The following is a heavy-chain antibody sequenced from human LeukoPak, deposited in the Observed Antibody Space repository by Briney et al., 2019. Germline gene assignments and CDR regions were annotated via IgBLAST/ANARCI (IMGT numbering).Heavy chain of an antibody. CDR1: GGSISSSSYY. Sequence: PSETLSLTCTVSGGSISSSSYYWGWIRQPPGKGLEWIGSIYYSGSTYYNPSLKSRVTISVDMSKNQFSLKLSSVTAADTAVYYCARGYGSGSYYGYWGQGTLVTVSS. V-gene: IGHV4-39*01. CDR3: ARGYGSGSYYGY. D-gene: IGHD3-10*01. J-gene: IGHJ4*02. CDR2: IYYSGST.